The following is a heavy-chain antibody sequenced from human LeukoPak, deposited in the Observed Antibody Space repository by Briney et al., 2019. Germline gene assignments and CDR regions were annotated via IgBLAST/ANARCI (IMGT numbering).Heavy chain of an antibody. V-gene: IGHV3-9*01. J-gene: IGHJ4*02. Sequence: GGSLRLSCAASGFTFDDYAMHWVRQAPGKGLEWVSGISWNSGSIGYADSVKGRFTISRDNAKNSLYLQMNSLRAEDTALYYCASAQSYSSSSGDYWGRGTLVTVSS. D-gene: IGHD6-13*01. CDR2: ISWNSGSI. CDR3: ASAQSYSSSSGDY. CDR1: GFTFDDYA.